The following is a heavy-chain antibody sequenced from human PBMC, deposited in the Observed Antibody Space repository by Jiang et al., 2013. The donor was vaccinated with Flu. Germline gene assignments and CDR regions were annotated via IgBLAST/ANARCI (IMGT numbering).Heavy chain of an antibody. Sequence: GGSISSSSYYWGWVRQPPGKGLEWIGNIYYSGSTYYNPSLKSRVTISVDTSKNQFSLKLSSVTAADTAVYYCARHNVDTTMIWNVWDAFDIWGQGTMVTVSS. CDR2: IYYSGST. CDR1: GGSISSSSYY. CDR3: ARHNVDTTMIWNVWDAFDI. V-gene: IGHV4-39*01. J-gene: IGHJ3*02. D-gene: IGHD5-18*01.